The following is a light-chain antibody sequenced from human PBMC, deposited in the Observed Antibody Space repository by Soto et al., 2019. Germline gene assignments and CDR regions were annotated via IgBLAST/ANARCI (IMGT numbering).Light chain of an antibody. CDR1: QSLSSSD. V-gene: IGKV3-20*01. J-gene: IGKJ2*01. CDR2: GES. CDR3: QQYGSSPQT. Sequence: ENVLTQSPDTLSLSPGERATLSCRASQSLSSSDLAWYQQKPGQAPRLLIYGESTRASGISDRFSGSGSGTDFRLTISRLETEDSAVYYCQQYGSSPQTFGQGTKLEIK.